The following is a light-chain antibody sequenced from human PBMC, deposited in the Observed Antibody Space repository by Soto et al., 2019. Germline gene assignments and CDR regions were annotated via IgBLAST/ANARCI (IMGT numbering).Light chain of an antibody. CDR2: DVS. CDR1: SSDVGVYNY. CDR3: SSYTTSNTRQIV. J-gene: IGLJ1*01. V-gene: IGLV2-14*03. Sequence: QSALTQPASVSGSPGQSITISCTGTSSDVGVYNYVSWYQHHPGKAPKLMIYDVSNRPSGVSNRFSGSKSGNTASLTISELQPEDEADYYCSSYTTSNTRQIVFGTGTKLTVL.